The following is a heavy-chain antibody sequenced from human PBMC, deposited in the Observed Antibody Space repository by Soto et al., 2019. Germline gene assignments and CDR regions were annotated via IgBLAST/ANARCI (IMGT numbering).Heavy chain of an antibody. D-gene: IGHD6-19*01. CDR3: TRHAVDY. CDR1: GFSFSDSA. V-gene: IGHV3-73*01. J-gene: IGHJ4*02. CDR2: IRSKPNNYAT. Sequence: PGGSLRLSYVFSGFSFSDSAMHWVRQASGKGLQWVGRIRSKPNNYATAYDESVKGRFTISRDDSKNTAYLQMNSLKTEDTAVYYCTRHAVDYWGQGTLVTVS.